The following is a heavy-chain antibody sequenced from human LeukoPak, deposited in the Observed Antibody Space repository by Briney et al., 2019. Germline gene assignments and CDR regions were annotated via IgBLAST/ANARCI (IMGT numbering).Heavy chain of an antibody. CDR3: ARGKYSSGWFDY. CDR1: GLTVSSNY. V-gene: IGHV3-53*01. CDR2: IYSSGST. Sequence: GGSLRLSCAASGLTVSSNYMSWVRQAPGKGLEWVSLIYSSGSTYYADSVKGRFTISRDNAKNTLHLQMNSLRAEDTAVYYCARGKYSSGWFDYWGQGTLVTVSS. D-gene: IGHD6-19*01. J-gene: IGHJ4*02.